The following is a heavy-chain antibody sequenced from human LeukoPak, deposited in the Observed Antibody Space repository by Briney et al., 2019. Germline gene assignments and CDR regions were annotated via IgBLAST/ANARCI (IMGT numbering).Heavy chain of an antibody. CDR2: IDGDGSST. CDR3: ARAAYNSSPDY. V-gene: IGHV3-74*01. CDR1: GFXFSDYW. D-gene: IGHD6-6*01. J-gene: IGHJ4*02. Sequence: PGGSLRLSCAASGFXFSDYWMIWVRQAPGKGLVWVSHIDGDGSSTTYADSVKGRFTISRDNAKNTLYLQLRSLRGEDTAVYYCARAAYNSSPDYWGQGTLVTVSS.